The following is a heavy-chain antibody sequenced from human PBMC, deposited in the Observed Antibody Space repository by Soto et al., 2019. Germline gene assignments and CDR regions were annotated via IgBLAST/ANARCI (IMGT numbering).Heavy chain of an antibody. V-gene: IGHV4-34*01. J-gene: IGHJ6*02. CDR3: ARVVGYCSSTSCQNYYYYYGMDV. Sequence: SETLSLTCAVYGGSFSGYYWSWIRQPPGKGLEWIGEINHSGSINYNPSLKSRVTISVDTSKNRFSLKLSSVTAADTAVYYCARVVGYCSSTSCQNYYYYYGMDVWGQRTKVTVSS. CDR2: INHSGSI. CDR1: GGSFSGYY. D-gene: IGHD2-2*01.